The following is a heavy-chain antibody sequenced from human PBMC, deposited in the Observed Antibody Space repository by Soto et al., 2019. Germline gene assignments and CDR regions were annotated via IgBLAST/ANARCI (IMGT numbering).Heavy chain of an antibody. D-gene: IGHD3-10*01. CDR3: ARVWGGAFHF. V-gene: IGHV4-59*01. Sequence: QVQLQESGPGLVKPSETLSLTCTVSGGSISSYYWSWIRQPPGKGLEWIGYIYYSGSTKYNPSLTRRVPLSVDTSKNRFSLRLSSVTAADTAVYYCARVWGGAFHFWGQGTMVTVSS. J-gene: IGHJ3*01. CDR1: GGSISSYY. CDR2: IYYSGST.